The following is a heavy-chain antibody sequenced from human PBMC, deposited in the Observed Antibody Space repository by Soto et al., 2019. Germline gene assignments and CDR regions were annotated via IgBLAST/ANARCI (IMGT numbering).Heavy chain of an antibody. CDR3: ARDPVSRLRYFDWFRGYDAFDI. V-gene: IGHV3-7*01. CDR1: GFTFSSYW. CDR2: IKQDGSEK. Sequence: GGSLRLSCAASGFTFSSYWMSWVRQAPGKGLEWVANIKQDGSEKYYVDSVKGRFTISRDNAKNSLYLQMNSLRAEDTAVYYCARDPVSRLRYFDWFRGYDAFDIWGQGTMVTVS. J-gene: IGHJ3*02. D-gene: IGHD3-9*01.